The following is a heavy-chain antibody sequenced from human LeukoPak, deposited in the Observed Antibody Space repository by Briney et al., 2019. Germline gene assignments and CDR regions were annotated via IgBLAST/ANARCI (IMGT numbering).Heavy chain of an antibody. CDR3: ASARCSGGTCYPFTFDY. CDR1: GGSVSSDSYY. CDR2: IYYSGST. D-gene: IGHD2-15*01. Sequence: SETLSLTCTVSGGSVSSDSYYWSWIRQPPGKGLEWIGYIYYSGSTNYNPSLKSRVTISVDTSRNQFSLKVNSVTTADTAIYYCASARCSGGTCYPFTFDYWGQGTLVTASS. V-gene: IGHV4-61*01. J-gene: IGHJ4*02.